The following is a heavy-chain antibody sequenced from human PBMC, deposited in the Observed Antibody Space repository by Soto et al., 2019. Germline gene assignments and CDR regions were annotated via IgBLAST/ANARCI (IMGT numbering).Heavy chain of an antibody. D-gene: IGHD3-10*01. J-gene: IGHJ4*02. CDR2: ISAYNGNT. V-gene: IGHV1-18*04. CDR1: GYTFTGYG. Sequence: GASVKVSCKASGYTFTGYGISWVRQAPGQGLEWMGWISAYNGNTNYAQKLQGRVTMTTDTSTSTAYMELRSLRSDDTAVYYCARSQGLLWFGELFYWGQGTLVTVSS. CDR3: ARSQGLLWFGELFY.